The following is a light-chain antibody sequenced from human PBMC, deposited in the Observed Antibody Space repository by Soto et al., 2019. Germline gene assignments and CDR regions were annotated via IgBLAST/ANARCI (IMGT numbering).Light chain of an antibody. V-gene: IGKV1-9*01. J-gene: IGKJ4*01. CDR2: GAS. Sequence: IQLTQSPSSLSASGGDRVTITCRASQGIGSNLDWYLQKPGEAPKLLVYGASTLQGGVPSRFSGSGSGTLFTLTITSLQPEDFATYFCQQSNSYPLTFGGGTKV. CDR3: QQSNSYPLT. CDR1: QGIGSN.